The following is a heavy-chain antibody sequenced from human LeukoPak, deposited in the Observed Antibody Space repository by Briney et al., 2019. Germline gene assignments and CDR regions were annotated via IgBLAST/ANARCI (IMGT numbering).Heavy chain of an antibody. CDR3: ARVRYGELDV. CDR2: ISGSGGST. D-gene: IGHD4-17*01. Sequence: PGGSLRLSCAASGFTFSSYAMSWVRQAPGKGLEWVSSISGSGGSTYYAESVKCRFTISRANSKNTLYMKMNSARAEDTAVYYCARVRYGELDVWGQGTTVTVSS. CDR1: GFTFSSYA. V-gene: IGHV3-23*01. J-gene: IGHJ6*02.